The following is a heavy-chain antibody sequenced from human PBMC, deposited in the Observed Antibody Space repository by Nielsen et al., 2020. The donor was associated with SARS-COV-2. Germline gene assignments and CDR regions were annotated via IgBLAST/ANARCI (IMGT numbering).Heavy chain of an antibody. Sequence: GGSLRLSCAASGFTFDDYAMHWVRQAPGKGLKWVSGISWNSGSIGYADSVKGRFTISRDNAKNSLYLQMNSLRAEDTALYYCAKGDCSSTSCYSGGYYYYYGMDVWGQGTTVTVSS. V-gene: IGHV3-9*01. CDR1: GFTFDDYA. J-gene: IGHJ6*02. CDR2: ISWNSGSI. CDR3: AKGDCSSTSCYSGGYYYYYGMDV. D-gene: IGHD2-2*01.